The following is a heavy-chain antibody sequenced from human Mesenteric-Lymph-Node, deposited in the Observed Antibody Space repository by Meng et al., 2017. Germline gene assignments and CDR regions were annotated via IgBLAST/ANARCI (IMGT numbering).Heavy chain of an antibody. CDR3: ARSGDYYDSSGYYRGEFDY. CDR2: INTNTGNP. CDR1: GYTFTSYA. V-gene: IGHV7-4-1*02. D-gene: IGHD3-22*01. Sequence: ASVKVSCKASGYTFTSYAMNWVRQAPGQGLEWMGWINTNTGNPTYAQGFTGRFVFSLDTSVSTAYLQISSLKAEDTAVYYCARSGDYYDSSGYYRGEFDYWGQGTRVTVSS. J-gene: IGHJ4*02.